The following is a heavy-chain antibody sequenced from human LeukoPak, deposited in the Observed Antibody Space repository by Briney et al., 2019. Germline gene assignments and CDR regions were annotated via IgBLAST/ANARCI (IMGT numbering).Heavy chain of an antibody. V-gene: IGHV4-61*09. Sequence: PSETLSLTCAVSGGSITRGSYYWTWIRQPAGKALEWIGHVFTSGNTNYNPSLKGRVTISIETSKSQFSLNLNSVTAADTAVYYCASWGSWHDYWGQGTLVTVSS. J-gene: IGHJ4*02. CDR2: VFTSGNT. CDR1: GGSITRGSYY. D-gene: IGHD3-16*01. CDR3: ASWGSWHDY.